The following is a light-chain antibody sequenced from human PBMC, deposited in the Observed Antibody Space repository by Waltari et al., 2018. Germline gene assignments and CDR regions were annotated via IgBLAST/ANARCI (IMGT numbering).Light chain of an antibody. CDR2: AAS. CDR1: QSLLHTNGHYY. Sequence: EIVMNQSPLSLSVTLGEPASISCTSSQSLLHTNGHYYLDWYLQKPGQSPKLLIYAASNRAPGVPDRFSGSGSGRDFTLTISRVEADDFGTYFCMQALQTWTFGQGTKVDMK. V-gene: IGKV2-28*01. J-gene: IGKJ1*01. CDR3: MQALQTWT.